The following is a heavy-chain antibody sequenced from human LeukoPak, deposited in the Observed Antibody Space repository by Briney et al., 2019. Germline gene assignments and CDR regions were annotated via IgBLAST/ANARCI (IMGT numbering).Heavy chain of an antibody. CDR2: IYYSGST. J-gene: IGHJ3*02. CDR1: GGSISSGGYY. D-gene: IGHD4-17*01. Sequence: SQTLSLTCTVSGGSISSGGYYWSWIRQHPGKGLEWIGYIYYSGSTYYNPSLKSRVTISVDTSKNQFSLKLSSVTAADTAVYYCAREGLDYGDYEGAAFDIWGQGTMVTVSS. V-gene: IGHV4-31*03. CDR3: AREGLDYGDYEGAAFDI.